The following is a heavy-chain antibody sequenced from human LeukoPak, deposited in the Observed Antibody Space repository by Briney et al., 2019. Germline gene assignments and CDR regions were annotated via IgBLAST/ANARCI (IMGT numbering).Heavy chain of an antibody. V-gene: IGHV3-11*01. CDR3: ARDTCRSSWYTHDY. J-gene: IGHJ4*02. D-gene: IGHD6-13*01. Sequence: KPGGSLRLSCAASGFTFSDYYMSWIRQAPGKGLEWVSYISSSGSTIYYADSVKGRFTISRDNAKNSLYLQMNSLRAEDTAVYYCARDTCRSSWYTHDYWGQGTLVTVSS. CDR2: ISSSGSTI. CDR1: GFTFSDYY.